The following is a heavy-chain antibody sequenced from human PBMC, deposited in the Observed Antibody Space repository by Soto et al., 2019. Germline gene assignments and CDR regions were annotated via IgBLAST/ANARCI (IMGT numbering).Heavy chain of an antibody. CDR3: ATREDGHSYIYY. CDR1: GGSISSSNW. D-gene: IGHD5-18*01. CDR2: IYHSGST. V-gene: IGHV4-4*02. Sequence: QVQLQESGPGLVKPSGTLSLICAVSGGSISSSNWWNWVRQPPGKGLEWIGEIYHSGSTNNNPSLKSRVTIFVAKSKNQFSLNLSSMTAADTAVYYCATREDGHSYIYYWGQGTLVTVSS. J-gene: IGHJ4*02.